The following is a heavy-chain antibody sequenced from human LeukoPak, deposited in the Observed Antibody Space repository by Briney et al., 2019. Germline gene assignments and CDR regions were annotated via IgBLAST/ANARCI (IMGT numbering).Heavy chain of an antibody. D-gene: IGHD6-19*01. CDR1: GFTFSDSY. Sequence: PGGSLRLSCAASGFTFSDSYMSWIRQAPGRGLEWVSAISGSGGTTDYADSVKGRFTISRDNSKNSLYLQMNSLRAEDTAVYFCARPSITVAETAADHWGQGTLVTVSS. J-gene: IGHJ4*02. CDR3: ARPSITVAETAADH. CDR2: ISGSGGTT. V-gene: IGHV3-23*01.